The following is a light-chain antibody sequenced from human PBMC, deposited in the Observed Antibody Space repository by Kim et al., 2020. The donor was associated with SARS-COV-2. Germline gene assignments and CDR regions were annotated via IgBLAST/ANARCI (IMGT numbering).Light chain of an antibody. CDR1: SLGSYY. V-gene: IGLV3-19*01. J-gene: IGLJ3*02. Sequence: ALGQTVRITCQGDSLGSYYARWYQQKPGQAPVLVIYGKNNRPSGIPDRFSGSCSGNTASLTITGAQAEDEADYYCNSRDSSGNHWVFGGGTQLTVL. CDR3: NSRDSSGNHWV. CDR2: GKN.